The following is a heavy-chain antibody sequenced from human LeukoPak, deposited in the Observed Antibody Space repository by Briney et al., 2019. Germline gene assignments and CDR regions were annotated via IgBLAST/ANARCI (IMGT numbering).Heavy chain of an antibody. CDR2: ISGSGGST. CDR3: AKEAGYSGNPEGAFDI. J-gene: IGHJ3*02. Sequence: GGSLRLSCAASGFTFSSYAMSWVRQAPGKGLEWVSAISGSGGSTYYADSVKGRFTISRDNSKNTLYLQMNSLRAEDTAVYYCAKEAGYSGNPEGAFDIWGQGTMVTVSS. CDR1: GFTFSSYA. D-gene: IGHD4-23*01. V-gene: IGHV3-23*01.